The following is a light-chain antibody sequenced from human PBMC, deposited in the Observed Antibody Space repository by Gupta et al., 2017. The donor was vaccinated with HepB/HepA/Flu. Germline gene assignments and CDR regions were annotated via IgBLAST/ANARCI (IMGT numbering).Light chain of an antibody. V-gene: IGKV3-11*01. CDR3: QQRSNWPSLT. Sequence: EIVLTQSPATLSLSPGERATLSCRASQSVSSYLVWYQQKLGQAPRLLIYDASNRATGIPARFSGSGYGTDFTLTISSREPEDFAVYYCQQRSNWPSLTFGGGTKVEIK. J-gene: IGKJ4*01. CDR1: QSVSSY. CDR2: DAS.